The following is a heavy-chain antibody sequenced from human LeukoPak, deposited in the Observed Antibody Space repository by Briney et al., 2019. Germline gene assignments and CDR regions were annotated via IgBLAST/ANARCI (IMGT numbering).Heavy chain of an antibody. CDR1: GYTFTSYD. CDR3: ARGDGQYYYDSSGSNAFDI. V-gene: IGHV1-8*01. CDR2: MNPNSGNT. D-gene: IGHD3-22*01. Sequence: ASVKVSCKASGYTFTSYDINWVRQATGQGLEWMGSMNPNSGNTGYAQKFQGRVTMTRNTTISTAYMELSSLRSEDTAVYYCARGDGQYYYDSSGSNAFDIWGQGTMVTVSS. J-gene: IGHJ3*02.